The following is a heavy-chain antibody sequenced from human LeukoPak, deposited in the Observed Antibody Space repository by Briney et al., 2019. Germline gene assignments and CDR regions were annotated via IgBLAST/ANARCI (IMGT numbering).Heavy chain of an antibody. D-gene: IGHD6-13*01. CDR1: GGTFSSYA. V-gene: IGHV1-69*05. CDR2: IIPIFGTA. CDR3: ARVVGIAAAGIKGDWFDP. J-gene: IGHJ5*02. Sequence: ASVKVSCKASGGTFSSYAISWVRQAPGQGLEWMEGIIPIFGTANYAQNFQGRVTITTDESTGTAYMELSSLRSEDTAVYYCARVVGIAAAGIKGDWFDPWGQGTLVTVSS.